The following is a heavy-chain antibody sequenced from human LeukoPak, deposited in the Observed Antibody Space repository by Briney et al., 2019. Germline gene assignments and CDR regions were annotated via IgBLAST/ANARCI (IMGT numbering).Heavy chain of an antibody. J-gene: IGHJ4*02. CDR3: AVDSSGYYTLDY. D-gene: IGHD3-22*01. Sequence: PGGSLRLSCVASGFAVGSNYMSWVRQAPGKGLEWVSLIYSGGAIRYADSVKGRFTISRDSSKNTLFLQMNDLTVEDTARYYCAVDSSGYYTLDYWGQGTLVTVSS. CDR2: IYSGGAI. CDR1: GFAVGSNY. V-gene: IGHV3-53*01.